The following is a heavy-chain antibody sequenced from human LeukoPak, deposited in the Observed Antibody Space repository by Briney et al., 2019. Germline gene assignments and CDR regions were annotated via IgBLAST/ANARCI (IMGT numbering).Heavy chain of an antibody. D-gene: IGHD2-2*01. CDR2: INGGGKST. CDR3: AKSELVVPDYYYYYYMDV. V-gene: IGHV3-74*01. CDR1: GFGFSNYW. J-gene: IGHJ6*03. Sequence: PGGSLRLSCAASGFGFSNYWMHWVRQAPGKGLVWVLRINGGGKSTNYADSVKGRFTISRDNSKNTLYLQMNSLRAEDTAVYYCAKSELVVPDYYYYYYMDVWGKGTTVTISS.